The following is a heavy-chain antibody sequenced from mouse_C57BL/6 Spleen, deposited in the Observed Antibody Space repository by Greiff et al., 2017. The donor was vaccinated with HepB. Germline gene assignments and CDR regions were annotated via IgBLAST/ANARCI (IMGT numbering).Heavy chain of an antibody. CDR2: ISSGSSTI. Sequence: VQLKESGGGLVKPGGSLKLSCAASGFTFSDYGMHWVRQAPEKGLEWVAYISSGSSTIYYADTVKGRFTISRDNAKNTLFLQMTSLRSEDTAMYYCARVYYYGSNFAYWGQGTLVTVSA. CDR3: ARVYYYGSNFAY. CDR1: GFTFSDYG. D-gene: IGHD1-1*01. V-gene: IGHV5-17*01. J-gene: IGHJ3*01.